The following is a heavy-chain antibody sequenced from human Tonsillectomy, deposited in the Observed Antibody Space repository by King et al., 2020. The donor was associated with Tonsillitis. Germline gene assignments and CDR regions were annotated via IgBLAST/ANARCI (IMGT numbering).Heavy chain of an antibody. J-gene: IGHJ6*02. Sequence: VQLVESGGGVVQPGRSLRLSCAASGFTFSSYAMHWVRQAPGKGLEWVAVILYDGSNKYYADSVKGRFTISRDNSKNTFYLQMNSLRAEDTAVYYCVAEYDYDSRGTDGMDVWGQGTTVTVSS. CDR3: VAEYDYDSRGTDGMDV. CDR2: ILYDGSNK. CDR1: GFTFSSYA. V-gene: IGHV3-30*04. D-gene: IGHD3-22*01.